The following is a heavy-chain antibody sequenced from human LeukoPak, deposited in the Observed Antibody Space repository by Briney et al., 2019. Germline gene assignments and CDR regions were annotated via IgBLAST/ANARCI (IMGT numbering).Heavy chain of an antibody. CDR1: GFTLSSYA. CDR2: ISNEGSHK. CDR3: ARQAGALSYYYNYMDV. J-gene: IGHJ6*03. Sequence: RPGGSLRLSCAASGFTLSSYAMHWVRQAPGEGLEWVAVISNEGSHKDYLESVKGRFIISRDNSKNTLSLQMNSLRPEDTALYYCARQAGALSYYYNYMDVWGNGTTVTVSS. V-gene: IGHV3-30*01.